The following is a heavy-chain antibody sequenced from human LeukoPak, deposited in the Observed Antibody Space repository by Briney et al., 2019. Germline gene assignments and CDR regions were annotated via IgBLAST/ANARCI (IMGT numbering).Heavy chain of an antibody. CDR1: GGSISSSSYY. D-gene: IGHD6-19*01. V-gene: IGHV4-39*01. Sequence: KTSETLSLTCTVSGGSISSSSYYWGWIRQPPGKGLEWIGSIYYSGSTYYNPSLKSRVTISVDTSKNQFSLKLSSVTAADTAVYYCARHQSSGRGPSNYYYMDVWGKGTTVTISS. J-gene: IGHJ6*03. CDR3: ARHQSSGRGPSNYYYMDV. CDR2: IYYSGST.